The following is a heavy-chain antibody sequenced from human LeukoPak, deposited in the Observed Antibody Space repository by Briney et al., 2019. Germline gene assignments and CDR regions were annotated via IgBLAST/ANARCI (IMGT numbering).Heavy chain of an antibody. J-gene: IGHJ4*02. D-gene: IGHD2-8*01. Sequence: ASVQVSCKASGYTFNDYGISWVRQAPGQGLEWMGWISAYNGNTRYAQKFQGRVTMTTDTATSTAYMELRTLRSDDMAVYYCARDRRYATRVYALMGSNNELDYWGQGTLVTVSS. V-gene: IGHV1-18*03. CDR1: GYTFNDYG. CDR2: ISAYNGNT. CDR3: ARDRRYATRVYALMGSNNELDY.